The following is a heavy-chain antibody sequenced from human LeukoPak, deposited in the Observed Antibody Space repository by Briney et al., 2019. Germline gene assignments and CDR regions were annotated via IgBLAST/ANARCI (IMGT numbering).Heavy chain of an antibody. CDR1: EFTFTSYA. CDR3: AKGGASSGGYDS. Sequence: GGSLRPSCAASEFTFTSYAMTWGPQAPGKGLGWVSGISASGGTYYADSVKGRFTLSRDNSKNTLHLQMNSLRAADTAIYYCAKGGASSGGYDSWGQGTLVTVSS. CDR2: ISASGGT. D-gene: IGHD2-15*01. J-gene: IGHJ4*02. V-gene: IGHV3-23*01.